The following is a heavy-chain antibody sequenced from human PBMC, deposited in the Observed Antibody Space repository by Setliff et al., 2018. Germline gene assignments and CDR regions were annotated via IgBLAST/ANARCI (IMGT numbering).Heavy chain of an antibody. CDR3: AKDKDVRVGPTYTYFFDY. D-gene: IGHD1-26*01. CDR1: GFVFGTYG. Sequence: PGGSLRLSCAASGFVFGTYGMHWVRQAPGKGLDWVASVRFDGSYKVYADSVKGRFTISRDNSMNTLYLQMHGLRAEDTAIYYCAKDKDVRVGPTYTYFFDYWGQGSQVTVSS. J-gene: IGHJ4*02. CDR2: VRFDGSYK. V-gene: IGHV3-30*02.